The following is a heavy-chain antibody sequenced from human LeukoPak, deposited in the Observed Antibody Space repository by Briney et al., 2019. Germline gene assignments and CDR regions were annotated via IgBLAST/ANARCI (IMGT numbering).Heavy chain of an antibody. CDR2: IYYSGST. CDR1: GGSISSSSYY. D-gene: IGHD1-1*01. CDR3: ARDQSQLGDFDS. Sequence: SETLSLTCTVSGGSISSSSYYWGWIRQPPGKGLEWIGSIYYSGSTYYNPSLKSRVTISVDTSKNQFSLRLTSVTAADTAVYYCARDQSQLGDFDSWGQGALVTVSS. V-gene: IGHV4-39*07. J-gene: IGHJ4*02.